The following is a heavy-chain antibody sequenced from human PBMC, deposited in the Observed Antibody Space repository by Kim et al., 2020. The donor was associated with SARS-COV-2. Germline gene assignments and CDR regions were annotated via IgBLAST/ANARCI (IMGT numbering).Heavy chain of an antibody. CDR3: ARVGISAADY. CDR2: ISVYNGHT. CDR1: GYTFRDYG. Sequence: ASVKVSCKASGYTFRDYGLSWVRQAPGQGLEWMGWISVYNGHTIYAQKFQGRVTMTADTSTSTVYLELWSLRSDDTAVYYCARVGISAADYWGQGALVTV. J-gene: IGHJ4*02. D-gene: IGHD6-13*01. V-gene: IGHV1-18*01.